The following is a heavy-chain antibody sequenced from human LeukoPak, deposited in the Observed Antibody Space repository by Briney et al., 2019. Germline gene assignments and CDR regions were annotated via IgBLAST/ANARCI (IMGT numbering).Heavy chain of an antibody. V-gene: IGHV4-39*01. CDR1: GGSISSSSDY. CDR3: ATHRELRYFDY. J-gene: IGHJ4*02. Sequence: PSETLSLTCTVSGGSISSSSDYWGWIRQPPGMALEWIGSLYYSGRTYYNPSLKGRVTISVDTSKNQVSLKLSYVTAADTAVYYCATHRELRYFDYWGQATLVTVSS. CDR2: LYYSGRT. D-gene: IGHD5-24*01.